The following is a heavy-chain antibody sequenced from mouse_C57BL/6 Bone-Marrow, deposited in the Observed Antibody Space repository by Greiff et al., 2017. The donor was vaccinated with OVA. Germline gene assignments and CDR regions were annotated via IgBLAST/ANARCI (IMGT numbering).Heavy chain of an antibody. J-gene: IGHJ3*01. CDR2: ISTYYGDA. CDR1: GYTFTDSA. D-gene: IGHD2-3*01. Sequence: VQLQQSGPELVRPGVSVKISCKGSGYTFTDSAMHWVKQSHAKSLEWIGVISTYYGDASYNQKLKDKATMTVDKSSSTAYMELARLTSEDSAVYYCARWLLTLAWFAYWGQGTLVTVSA. V-gene: IGHV1-67*01. CDR3: ARWLLTLAWFAY.